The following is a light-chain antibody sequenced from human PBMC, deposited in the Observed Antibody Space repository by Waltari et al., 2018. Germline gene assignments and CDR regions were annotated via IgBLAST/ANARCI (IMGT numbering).Light chain of an antibody. J-gene: IGKJ4*01. Sequence: GLTQSPVTLSLSPGGRVTLSSRASQSIQRYLGWYQQKPGQAPRLLISHAYNRAPGVPARFSVSGSETDFTLTSSSLVPEDSAIYCCQQRADWPLTFGGGTTVEI. CDR3: QQRADWPLT. CDR1: QSIQRY. V-gene: IGKV3-11*01. CDR2: HAY.